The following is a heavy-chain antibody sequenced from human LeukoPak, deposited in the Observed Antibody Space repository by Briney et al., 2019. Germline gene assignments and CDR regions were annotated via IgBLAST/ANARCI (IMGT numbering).Heavy chain of an antibody. CDR1: GFTFSSYS. CDR2: ISSSSSYV. CDR3: ARDLPYYYGSGSPQHAFDI. D-gene: IGHD3-10*01. V-gene: IGHV3-21*01. J-gene: IGHJ3*02. Sequence: GGSLRLSCAASGFTFSSYSMNWVRQAPGKGLEWVSSISSSSSYVYYADSVKGRFTISRDNAKNSLYLQMNSLRAEDTAVYYCARDLPYYYGSGSPQHAFDIWGQGTMVTVSS.